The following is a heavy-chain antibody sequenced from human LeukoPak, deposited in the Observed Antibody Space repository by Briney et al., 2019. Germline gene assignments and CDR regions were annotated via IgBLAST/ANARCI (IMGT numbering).Heavy chain of an antibody. V-gene: IGHV4-34*01. J-gene: IGHJ4*02. CDR2: INHSGST. CDR1: GGSFSGYY. CDR3: ARGEAAAHSGPFDY. Sequence: PSETLSLTCAVYGGSFSGYYWSWIRQPPGKGLEWIGEINHSGSTNYNPSLKSRVTISVDTSKNQFSLKLSSVTAADTAVYYCARGEAAAHSGPFDYWGQGTLVTVSS. D-gene: IGHD1-26*01.